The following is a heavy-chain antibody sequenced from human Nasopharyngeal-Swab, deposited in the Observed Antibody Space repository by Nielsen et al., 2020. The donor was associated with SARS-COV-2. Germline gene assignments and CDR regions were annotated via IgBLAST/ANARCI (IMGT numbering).Heavy chain of an antibody. CDR2: ISTYNGNP. J-gene: IGHJ6*04. D-gene: IGHD5-18*01. Sequence: ASVKVSCKTSGYTFTRIGISWVRQAPGQGLEWMGWISTYNGNPNYEQKFQGRVTMTTDTSTSTVYMEVRSLRSDDTAVYYCVRDLGRYSYGSPGLDVWGNGTTVTVSS. CDR3: VRDLGRYSYGSPGLDV. V-gene: IGHV1-18*01. CDR1: GYTFTRIG.